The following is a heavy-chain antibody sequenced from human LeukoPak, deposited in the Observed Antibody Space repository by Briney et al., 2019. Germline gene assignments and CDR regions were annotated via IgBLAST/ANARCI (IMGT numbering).Heavy chain of an antibody. CDR2: VYHTGSS. CDR3: ARGGTTVAGTFWFDP. Sequence: SETLSLTCAISGGSISSTNWWSWVRQPPGKGLEWIGEVYHTGSSNYNPSLKSRVTISVDKSKSQFSLKLSSVTAADTAVYYCARGGTTVAGTFWFDPWGQGTLVTVSS. V-gene: IGHV4-4*02. J-gene: IGHJ5*02. D-gene: IGHD6-19*01. CDR1: GGSISSTNW.